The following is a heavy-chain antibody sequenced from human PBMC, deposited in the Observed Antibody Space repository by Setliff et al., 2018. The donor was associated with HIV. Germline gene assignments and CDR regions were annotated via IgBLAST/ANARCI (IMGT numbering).Heavy chain of an antibody. Sequence: SVKVSCKDSGGTFSSYAINWVRQAPGQGREWMGGIIPILGVEHHAQKFQGRVTITVDKSTSTAYMGLRSRRSEDTAVYYCARDKEKRSYNNSDGHYDLFDTWVQGTLVTVSS. D-gene: IGHD3-22*01. V-gene: IGHV1-69*10. J-gene: IGHJ5*02. CDR1: GGTFSSYA. CDR2: IIPILGVE. CDR3: ARDKEKRSYNNSDGHYDLFDT.